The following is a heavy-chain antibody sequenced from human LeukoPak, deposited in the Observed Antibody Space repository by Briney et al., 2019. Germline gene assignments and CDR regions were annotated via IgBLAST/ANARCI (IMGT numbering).Heavy chain of an antibody. J-gene: IGHJ4*02. CDR1: GFTFTSYA. Sequence: GGSLRLSCAASGFTFTSYAMSWVRQAPGKGLEWVSAINNSGDSTYYADSVKGRFTISRDNSKNTLYLQMNSLRAEDTAVYYCAKVWWELPLFDYWGQGTLVTVSS. CDR3: AKVWWELPLFDY. D-gene: IGHD1-26*01. CDR2: INNSGDST. V-gene: IGHV3-23*01.